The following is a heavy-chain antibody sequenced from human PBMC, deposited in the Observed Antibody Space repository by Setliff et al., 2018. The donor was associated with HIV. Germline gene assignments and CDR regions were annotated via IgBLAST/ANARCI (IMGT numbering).Heavy chain of an antibody. CDR1: GFTFSGSA. D-gene: IGHD1-26*01. V-gene: IGHV3-62*04. CDR3: VRDQLRVPERWDFDF. Sequence: GGSLRLSCAASGFTFSGSAMHWVRQAPGEGLEWLSYISATGTTVSYADSVRGRFVIYRDSVRNVLYLQMKSLRVEDTALYYCVRDQLRVPERWDFDFWGQGTLVTVSS. J-gene: IGHJ4*02. CDR2: ISATGTTV.